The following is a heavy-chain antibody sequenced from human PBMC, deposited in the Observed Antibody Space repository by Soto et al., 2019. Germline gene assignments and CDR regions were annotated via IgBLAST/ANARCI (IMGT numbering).Heavy chain of an antibody. CDR3: AREDSWNHLFDI. V-gene: IGHV4-59*01. D-gene: IGHD1-26*01. CDR1: GGAMIIYY. Sequence: PSXTVGLTCAVCGGAMIIYYWICIMQPPGKGLEWIEYIYYSGSTNYNPSLKSRVTISVDTSKNQFSLKLSSATAADTAVYYCAREDSWNHLFDIWGQGAMVTVSS. J-gene: IGHJ3*02. CDR2: IYYSGST.